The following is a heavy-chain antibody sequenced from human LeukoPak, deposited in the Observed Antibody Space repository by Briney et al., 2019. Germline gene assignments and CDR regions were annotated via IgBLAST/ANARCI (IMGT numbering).Heavy chain of an antibody. D-gene: IGHD3-22*01. CDR1: GVSISSSY. V-gene: IGHV4-59*01. Sequence: SETLSLTCTVSGVSISSSYWSWIRQPPGKGLEWIGYIHYDGTTNYTPTLKGRLTLSVDTSKNQLSLKLSSVTAADTALYYCVRGYYDSSGYSNPFDVWGQGTMVTVSS. J-gene: IGHJ3*01. CDR3: VRGYYDSSGYSNPFDV. CDR2: IHYDGTT.